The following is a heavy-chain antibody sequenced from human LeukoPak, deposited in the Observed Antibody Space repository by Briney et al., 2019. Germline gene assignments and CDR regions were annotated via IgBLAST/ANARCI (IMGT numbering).Heavy chain of an antibody. V-gene: IGHV3-43*01. J-gene: IGHJ4*02. CDR1: GFTFDDYT. D-gene: IGHD1-7*01. CDR3: ARAPYGNYGTLDY. CDR2: INWDGSNT. Sequence: PGGSLRLSCAASGFTFDDYTMHWVRRVPGKGLERVSLINWDGSNTYYADSVKGRFTISRDSSKNSLYLQMNRLRTEDTALYYCARAPYGNYGTLDYWGQGTLVTVSS.